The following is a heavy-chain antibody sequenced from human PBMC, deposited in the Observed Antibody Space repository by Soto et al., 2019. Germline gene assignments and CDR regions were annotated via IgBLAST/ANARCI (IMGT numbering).Heavy chain of an antibody. CDR1: GFTFSSYS. V-gene: IGHV3-48*02. D-gene: IGHD3-22*01. J-gene: IGHJ3*02. CDR2: ISSSSSTI. CDR3: ARDGGTMIVVVPDAFDI. Sequence: EVQLVESGGGLVQPGGSLRLSCAASGFTFSSYSMNWVRQAPGKGLEWVSYISSSSSTIYYADSVKGRFTISRDNAKNSLYLQMNSLRDEDTAVYYCARDGGTMIVVVPDAFDIWGQGTMVTVSS.